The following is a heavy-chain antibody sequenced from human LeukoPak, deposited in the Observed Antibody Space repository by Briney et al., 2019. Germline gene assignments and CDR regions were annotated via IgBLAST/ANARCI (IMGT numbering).Heavy chain of an antibody. CDR1: GGTFSSYA. V-gene: IGHV1-69*13. D-gene: IGHD2-2*01. CDR2: IIPIFGTA. J-gene: IGHJ5*02. Sequence: SVKVSCKASGGTFSSYAISWVRQAPGQGLEWMGGIIPIFGTANYAQKFQGRVTITADESTSTAYMELSSLRSEDTAVYYCARSYCSSTSCPPRWFDPWGQGTLVTVSS. CDR3: ARSYCSSTSCPPRWFDP.